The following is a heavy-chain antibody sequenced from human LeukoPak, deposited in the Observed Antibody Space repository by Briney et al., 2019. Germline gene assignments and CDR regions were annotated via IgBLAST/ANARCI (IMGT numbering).Heavy chain of an antibody. CDR3: AKDRPGAMLYFDC. J-gene: IGHJ4*02. CDR2: MSGDGATT. V-gene: IGHV3-23*01. CDR1: GFTLSDYG. D-gene: IGHD1-26*01. Sequence: GGSLRLSCAASGFTLSDYGMSWVRQAPGKGLEWVSAMSGDGATTYYADSVKGRFTISRDNSKNALYLQINSLGAEDTAVYYCAKDRPGAMLYFDCWGQGTLVTVSS.